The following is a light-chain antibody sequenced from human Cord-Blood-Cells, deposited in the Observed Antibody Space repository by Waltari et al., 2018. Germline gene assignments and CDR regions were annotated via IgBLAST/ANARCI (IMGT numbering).Light chain of an antibody. Sequence: QSALTQPRSVSGSPGQSVTISCTGTSTDVGGYNYVSWYQQHPGKAPKLMIYDVSKRPAGGPDRVSGSTSGNTASLTISGLQAEDEADYYCCSYAGSYVFGTGTKVTVL. CDR1: STDVGGYNY. CDR2: DVS. CDR3: CSYAGSYV. V-gene: IGLV2-11*01. J-gene: IGLJ1*01.